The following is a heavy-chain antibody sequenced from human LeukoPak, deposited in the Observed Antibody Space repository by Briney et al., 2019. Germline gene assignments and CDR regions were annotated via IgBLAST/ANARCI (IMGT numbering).Heavy chain of an antibody. CDR3: GRDIQLSY. V-gene: IGHV3-33*01. Sequence: GGSLRLSCAASGFTFSSFGMHWVRQAPGKGPEWVAVIWYDASDRYYADSVKGRFTISRDNSNTTLYLQMGSLRAGDTAVYFCGRDIQLSYLGQGTLVTVSS. J-gene: IGHJ4*02. CDR2: IWYDASDR. CDR1: GFTFSSFG. D-gene: IGHD1-1*01.